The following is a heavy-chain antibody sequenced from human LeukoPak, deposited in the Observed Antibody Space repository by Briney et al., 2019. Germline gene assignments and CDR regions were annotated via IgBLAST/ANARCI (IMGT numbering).Heavy chain of an antibody. J-gene: IGHJ4*02. CDR1: GFTFSSYS. CDR2: ISSSSRYI. D-gene: IGHD3-9*01. Sequence: GGSLRLSCAASGFTFSSYSMNWVRQAPGKGLEWVSSISSSSRYIYYADSVRGRFTISRDNAKNSLYLQMNSLRAEDTAVYYCARGGSDILTQHDYWGQGTLVTVSS. CDR3: ARGGSDILTQHDY. V-gene: IGHV3-21*01.